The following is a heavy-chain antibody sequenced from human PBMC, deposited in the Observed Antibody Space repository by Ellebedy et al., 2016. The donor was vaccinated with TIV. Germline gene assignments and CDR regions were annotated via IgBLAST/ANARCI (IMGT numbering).Heavy chain of an antibody. Sequence: ASVKVSCKASGYRLNSNGLSWVRQAPGQGLEWMGWISTYSSYTKYALKFQGRVTMTADTSTSTAYMELRSLRSDDTAVYYCARSGGSGYRFDYWGQGTLVTVSS. CDR1: GYRLNSNG. CDR2: ISTYSSYT. D-gene: IGHD3-22*01. CDR3: ARSGGSGYRFDY. J-gene: IGHJ4*02. V-gene: IGHV1-18*01.